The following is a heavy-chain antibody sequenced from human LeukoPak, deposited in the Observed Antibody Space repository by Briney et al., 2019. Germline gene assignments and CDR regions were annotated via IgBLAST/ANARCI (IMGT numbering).Heavy chain of an antibody. J-gene: IGHJ4*02. V-gene: IGHV3-23*01. CDR1: GFTFSSYA. CDR3: AKDTNGYSSSWPIDY. D-gene: IGHD6-13*01. CDR2: ISGSGGST. Sequence: GGSLRLSCAASGFTFSSYAMSWVRQAPGKGLEWVSAISGSGGSTYYADSVKGRFTISREYSKNTLYLQMNCLRAEDTAVYYCAKDTNGYSSSWPIDYWGQGTLVTVSS.